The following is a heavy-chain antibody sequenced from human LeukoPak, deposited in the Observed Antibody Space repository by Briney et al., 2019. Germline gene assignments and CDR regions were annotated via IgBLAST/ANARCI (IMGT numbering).Heavy chain of an antibody. CDR2: ISGSGGST. J-gene: IGHJ4*02. V-gene: IGHV3-23*01. CDR1: GFTFNSYG. CDR3: ARERAGIWDSFDY. D-gene: IGHD3-10*01. Sequence: TGGSLRLSCAASGFTFNSYGMSWVRQAPGKGLEWVSVISGSGGSTYYADSVKGRFTISRDNSKNRLYPQMNSLRAEDTAVYYCARERAGIWDSFDYWGQGTLVTVSS.